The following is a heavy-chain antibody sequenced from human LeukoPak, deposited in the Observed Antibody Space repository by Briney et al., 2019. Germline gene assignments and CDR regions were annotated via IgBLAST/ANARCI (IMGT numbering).Heavy chain of an antibody. CDR3: ATPRVPFDI. CDR2: IYPDDSDT. CDR1: GYTFSNYW. V-gene: IGHV5-51*01. J-gene: IGHJ3*02. Sequence: GESLKISCKASGYTFSNYWIGWVRQKPGKGLEWMGIIYPDDSDTRYSPSFQGQVTISADKSISSAYLQWRSLKASDTAIYYCATPRVPFDIWGQGTMVTVSS.